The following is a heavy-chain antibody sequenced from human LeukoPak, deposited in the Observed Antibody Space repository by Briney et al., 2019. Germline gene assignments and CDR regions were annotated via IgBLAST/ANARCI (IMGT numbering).Heavy chain of an antibody. CDR3: AKDRTVGASYWYFDL. Sequence: PGGSLRLSCAASGFTFKTHAMSWVRQAPGKGLEWVSRIDDSGVIRSYADSVKGRFTISRDSSKNTLFLHMNTLRAEDTAIYYCAKDRTVGASYWYFDLWGRGTLVTVSS. CDR1: GFTFKTHA. V-gene: IGHV3-23*01. D-gene: IGHD1-26*01. CDR2: IDDSGVIR. J-gene: IGHJ2*01.